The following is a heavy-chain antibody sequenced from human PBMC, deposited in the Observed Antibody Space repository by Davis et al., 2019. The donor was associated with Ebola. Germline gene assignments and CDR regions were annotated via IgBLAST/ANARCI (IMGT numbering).Heavy chain of an antibody. CDR2: IDTSGCYI. CDR1: GFTFSSYS. J-gene: IGHJ6*04. V-gene: IGHV3-21*01. D-gene: IGHD2-21*02. Sequence: GESLKISCAASGFTFSSYSMTWVRQAPGKGLEWVSSIDTSGCYIYSADSVKGRFTISRDNAKNSLYLQMNSLRAEDTAVYYCAKDRTMVTAIPYYGMDVWGKGTTVTVSS. CDR3: AKDRTMVTAIPYYGMDV.